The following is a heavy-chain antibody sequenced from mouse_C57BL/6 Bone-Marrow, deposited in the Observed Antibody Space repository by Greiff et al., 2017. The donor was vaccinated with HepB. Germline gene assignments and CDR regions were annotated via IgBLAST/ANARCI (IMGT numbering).Heavy chain of an antibody. J-gene: IGHJ1*03. CDR3: AGSKYYGRRGYFDV. CDR2: IDPSDSET. CDR1: GYTFTSYW. D-gene: IGHD1-1*01. Sequence: QVQLQQPGAELVRPGSSVKLSCKASGYTFTSYWMHWVKQRPIQGLEWIGNIDPSDSETHYNQKFKDKATLTVDKSSSTAYMQLSSLTSEVSAVYYCAGSKYYGRRGYFDVWGTGTTVTVSS. V-gene: IGHV1-52*01.